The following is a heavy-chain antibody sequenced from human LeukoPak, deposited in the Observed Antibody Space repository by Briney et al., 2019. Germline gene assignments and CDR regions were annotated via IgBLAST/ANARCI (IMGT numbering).Heavy chain of an antibody. CDR1: GGSISSGGYY. V-gene: IGHV4-30-2*01. Sequence: SQTLSLTCTVSGGSISSGGYYWSWIRQPPGKGLEWIGYIYHSGSTYYNPSLKSRVTISVDRSKNQFSLKLSSVTAADTAVYYCARGGFYSGSYVGYWGQGTLVTVSS. J-gene: IGHJ4*02. D-gene: IGHD1-26*01. CDR3: ARGGFYSGSYVGY. CDR2: IYHSGST.